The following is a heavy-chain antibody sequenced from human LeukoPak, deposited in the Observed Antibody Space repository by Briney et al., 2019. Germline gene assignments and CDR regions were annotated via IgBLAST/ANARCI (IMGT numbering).Heavy chain of an antibody. D-gene: IGHD5-18*01. CDR2: INHSGST. CDR3: AREGGYSYGYSLRYYYYYMDV. V-gene: IGHV4-34*01. Sequence: SETLSLTCAVYGGSFSGYYWSWIRQPPGKGLEWIGEINHSGSTNYNPSLKSRVTISVDTSKNQFSLKLSSVTAADTAVYYCAREGGYSYGYSLRYYYYYMDVWGKGTTVTVSS. J-gene: IGHJ6*03. CDR1: GGSFSGYY.